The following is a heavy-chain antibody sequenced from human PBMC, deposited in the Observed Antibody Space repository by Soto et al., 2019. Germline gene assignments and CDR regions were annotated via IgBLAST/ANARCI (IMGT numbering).Heavy chain of an antibody. Sequence: QVQLVESGGGVVQPGESLRLSCAASGFTFSSYAMHWVRQPPGKGLEWVADISYDGTYQYHVDSVKGRRTISRDNSKINLYLQMTRLRPDDTAVYYFAIQGSSMGVWYFDYWGQGSLVTVPS. J-gene: IGHJ4*02. CDR1: GFTFSSYA. V-gene: IGHV3-30*03. D-gene: IGHD2-8*01. CDR2: ISYDGTYQ. CDR3: AIQGSSMGVWYFDY.